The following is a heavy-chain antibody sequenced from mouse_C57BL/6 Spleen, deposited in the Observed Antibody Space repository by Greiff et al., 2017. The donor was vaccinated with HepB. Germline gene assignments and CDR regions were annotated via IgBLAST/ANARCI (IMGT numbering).Heavy chain of an antibody. CDR2: IDPEDGET. Sequence: VQLKQSGAELVKPGASVKLSCTASGFNIKDYYMHWVKQRTEQGLEWIGRIDPEDGETKYDPKFQGKATITADTSSNTAYLQLSSLTSEDTAVYYCARNYYGTPFDYWGQGTTLTVSS. J-gene: IGHJ2*01. V-gene: IGHV14-2*01. D-gene: IGHD1-1*01. CDR3: ARNYYGTPFDY. CDR1: GFNIKDYY.